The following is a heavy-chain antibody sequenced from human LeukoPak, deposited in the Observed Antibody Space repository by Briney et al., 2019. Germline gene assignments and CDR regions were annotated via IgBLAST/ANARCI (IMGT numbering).Heavy chain of an antibody. CDR3: AITKNRGSYLPADI. CDR1: GFTVSSNY. D-gene: IGHD1-26*01. CDR2: IYSGGST. V-gene: IGHV3-66*01. Sequence: PGGSLRLSCAASGFTVSSNYMSWVRQAPGKGLEWVSVIYSGGSTYYADSVKGRFTISRDNSKNTLYLQMNSLRAEDTAVYYCAITKNRGSYLPADIWGQGTMVTVSS. J-gene: IGHJ3*02.